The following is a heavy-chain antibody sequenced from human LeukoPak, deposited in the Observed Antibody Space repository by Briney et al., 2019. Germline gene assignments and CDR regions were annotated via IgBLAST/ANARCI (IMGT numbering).Heavy chain of an antibody. J-gene: IGHJ4*02. Sequence: GGSLRLSCAASGFTFSSYWMHWVRQAPGKGLVWVSRINSDGSSTSYADSVKGRFTISRDNAKNTLYPQMNSLRAEDTAVYYCARDSVVVAATRLDPFDYWGQGTLVTVSS. CDR3: ARDSVVVAATRLDPFDY. CDR1: GFTFSSYW. D-gene: IGHD2-15*01. CDR2: INSDGSST. V-gene: IGHV3-74*01.